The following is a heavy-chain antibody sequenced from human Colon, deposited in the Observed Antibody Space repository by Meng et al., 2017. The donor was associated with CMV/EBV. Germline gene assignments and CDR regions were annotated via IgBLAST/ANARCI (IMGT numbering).Heavy chain of an antibody. D-gene: IGHD6-13*01. V-gene: IGHV4-34*01. J-gene: IGHJ4*02. CDR1: GGCFSGYD. CDR2: INHSGST. CDR3: ASILFAAAAGGWGGY. Sequence: QQWGAGLLKPSQTRSLTCALYGGCFSGYDWSWIRQPPGKGLEWIGEINHSGSTNYNPSLKSRVTISVDTSKNQFSLKLSSVTAADTAVYYCASILFAAAAGGWGGYWGQGTLVTVSS.